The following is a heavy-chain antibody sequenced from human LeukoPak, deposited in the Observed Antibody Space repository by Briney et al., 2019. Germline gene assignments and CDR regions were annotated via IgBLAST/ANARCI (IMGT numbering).Heavy chain of an antibody. CDR1: GGSISSYY. CDR3: ARLGYYYDSSGYFRWFDP. J-gene: IGHJ5*02. V-gene: IGHV4-59*08. CDR2: VYYSGIS. Sequence: PSETLSLTCTVSGGSISSYYWSWIRQPPGKGLEWIGYVYYSGISNYNPFLKSRVTISVDTSKNQFSLKLSSVTAAETALYYCARLGYYYDSSGYFRWFDPWGEGTLVTVSS. D-gene: IGHD3-22*01.